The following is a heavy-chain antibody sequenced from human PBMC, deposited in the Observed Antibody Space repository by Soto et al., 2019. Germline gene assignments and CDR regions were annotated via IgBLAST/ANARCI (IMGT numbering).Heavy chain of an antibody. CDR2: IIPIFGTA. V-gene: IGHV1-69*01. CDR1: GGTFSSYA. D-gene: IGHD2-2*01. CDR3: ERDSIKDYCSSTCCHDSKWFDP. Sequence: QVQLVQSGAEVKKPGSSVKVSCKASGGTFSSYAISWVRQAPGQGLEWMGGIIPIFGTANYAQKFQGRVTITADESTSTGYMELSSLRSEYTAVYYCERDSIKDYCSSTCCHDSKWFDPLGQGTLVTVAS. J-gene: IGHJ5*02.